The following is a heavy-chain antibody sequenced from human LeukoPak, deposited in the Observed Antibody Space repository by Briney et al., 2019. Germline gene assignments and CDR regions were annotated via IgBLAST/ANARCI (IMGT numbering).Heavy chain of an antibody. Sequence: PGGSLRLSCAASGFTFDDYAMHWVRQAPGKGLEWVSGISWNSGSIGYADSVKGRFTISRDNAKNSLYLQMNSLRAEDMALYYCARGDYGDYWGQGTLVTVSS. J-gene: IGHJ4*02. D-gene: IGHD4-17*01. V-gene: IGHV3-9*03. CDR1: GFTFDDYA. CDR3: ARGDYGDY. CDR2: ISWNSGSI.